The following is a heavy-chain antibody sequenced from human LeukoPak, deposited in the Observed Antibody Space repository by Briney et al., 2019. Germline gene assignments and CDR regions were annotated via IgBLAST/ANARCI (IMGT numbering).Heavy chain of an antibody. J-gene: IGHJ4*02. V-gene: IGHV3-33*01. CDR2: IYYDGTNR. CDR1: GFSFSNFG. Sequence: GGSLRLSCTASGFSFSNFGMHWVRQAPGMGLEWVTLIYYDGTNRYYADSVKGRFTVSRDNSNNTVYLQMNSLRVEDTAVYYCARQTTVAADFWGQGTLVTVSS. CDR3: ARQTTVAADF. D-gene: IGHD4-23*01.